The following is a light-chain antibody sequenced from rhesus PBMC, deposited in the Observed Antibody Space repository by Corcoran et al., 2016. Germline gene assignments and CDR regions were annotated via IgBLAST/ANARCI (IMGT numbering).Light chain of an antibody. J-gene: IGKJ2*01. CDR2: AAS. CDR3: QNYYDNPYS. V-gene: IGKV1S12*01. CDR1: QNIYSN. Sequence: DIQMTQSPSALSASVGDRVTISCRASQNIYSNLARYQQKPGKAPKFLIYAASSLQTGIPSRFSGSGSGTDFTLTLSSLLPEDSAAYYYQNYYDNPYSFGQGTKVEIQ.